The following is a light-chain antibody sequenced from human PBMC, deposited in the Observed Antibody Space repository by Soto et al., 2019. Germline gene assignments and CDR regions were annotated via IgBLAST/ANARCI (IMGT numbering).Light chain of an antibody. CDR2: KAS. CDR1: QSINNW. Sequence: DIQMTQSPSTLSASVGDRVTITCRASQSINNWLAWYQQKPGKAPKLFIFKASTLESGVPSRFSGSGSGTEFTLSISSLQPDDFATYFCQQYESFPRTFGKGTKGEIK. J-gene: IGKJ1*01. V-gene: IGKV1-5*03. CDR3: QQYESFPRT.